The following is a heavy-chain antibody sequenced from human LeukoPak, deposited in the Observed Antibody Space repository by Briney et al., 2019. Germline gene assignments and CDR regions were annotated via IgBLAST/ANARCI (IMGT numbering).Heavy chain of an antibody. CDR1: GYSFTSYW. Sequence: GESLKISCKGSGYSFTSYWIGWVRQMPGKGLEWMGIIYPGDSDTRYSPSFQGQVTISADKSISTAYLQWSSLKASDTAMYYCARGYNSKWYANRPSTKSWFDPWGQGTLVTVSS. V-gene: IGHV5-51*01. CDR3: ARGYNSKWYANRPSTKSWFDP. D-gene: IGHD6-13*01. CDR2: IYPGDSDT. J-gene: IGHJ5*02.